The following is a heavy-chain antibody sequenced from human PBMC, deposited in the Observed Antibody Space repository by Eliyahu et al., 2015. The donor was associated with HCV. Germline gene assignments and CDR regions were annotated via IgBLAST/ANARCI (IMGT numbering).Heavy chain of an antibody. V-gene: IGHV3-43*01. CDR3: AKSLGSGNALDV. CDR1: GFSFDDYT. Sequence: EVQLVESGGTVVQPGGSLRLSCEASGFSFDDYTMHWVRQPPGKGLEWVSLVYWDGGTTSYAESLKGRFTISRDNSKHSLFLQMNTLRPDDTAVYFCAKSLGSGNALDVWGQGTTVTASS. D-gene: IGHD3-10*01. J-gene: IGHJ6*02. CDR2: VYWDGGTT.